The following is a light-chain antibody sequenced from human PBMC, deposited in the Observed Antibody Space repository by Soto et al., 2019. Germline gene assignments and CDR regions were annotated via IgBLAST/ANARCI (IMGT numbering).Light chain of an antibody. CDR1: QSGLHSPTNNNY. CDR2: WAS. J-gene: IGKJ1*01. Sequence: DIVMTQSPDSLAVSLGERATINCKSSQSGLHSPTNNNYLAWYQKKPGQPPKLLIYWASTRESGVPDRVSGSGSGTDFTLTITSLPAEDAAVYYCHQYYSIPRTFGQGTKVDSK. V-gene: IGKV4-1*01. CDR3: HQYYSIPRT.